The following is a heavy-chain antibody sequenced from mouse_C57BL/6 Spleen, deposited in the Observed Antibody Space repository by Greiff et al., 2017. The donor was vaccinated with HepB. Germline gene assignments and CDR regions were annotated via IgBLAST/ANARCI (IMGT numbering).Heavy chain of an antibody. J-gene: IGHJ2*01. V-gene: IGHV1-26*01. CDR1: GYTFTDYY. CDR3: ARASLPDDY. Sequence: VHVKQSGPELVKPGASVKISCKASGYTFTDYYMNWVKQSHGKSLEWIGDINPNNGGTSYNQKFKGKATLTVDKSSSTAYMELRSLTSEDSAVYYCARASLPDDYWGQGTTLTVSS. CDR2: INPNNGGT. D-gene: IGHD1-2*01.